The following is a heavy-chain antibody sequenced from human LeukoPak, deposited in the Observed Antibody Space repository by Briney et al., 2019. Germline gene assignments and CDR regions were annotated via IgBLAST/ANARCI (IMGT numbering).Heavy chain of an antibody. CDR1: GLTFSSYG. CDR2: IWYDGSNK. D-gene: IGHD1-14*01. V-gene: IGHV3-33*01. CDR3: ARDGSWNHARGFDY. J-gene: IGHJ4*02. Sequence: SGGPLRLSCAASGLTFSSYGMHWVRQAPGKGLEWVAVIWYDGSNKYYADSVKGRFTISRDNSENTLYLQMNSLRAEDTAVHYCARDGSWNHARGFDYWGQGTLVTVSS.